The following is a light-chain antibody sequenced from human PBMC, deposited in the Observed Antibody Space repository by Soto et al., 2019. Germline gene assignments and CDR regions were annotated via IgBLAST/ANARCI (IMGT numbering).Light chain of an antibody. CDR1: QSLLHSNGYNY. J-gene: IGKJ5*01. CDR2: LAS. CDR3: MQALQSPPT. Sequence: DIVMTQSPLSLPVTPGEPASISCRSSQSLLHSNGYNYLDWYLQKPGQSPQLLIYLASIRASGVPDRFSGSAAGTDFTLKISRVEAEDVGVYYCMQALQSPPTFGQGTRPEIE. V-gene: IGKV2-28*01.